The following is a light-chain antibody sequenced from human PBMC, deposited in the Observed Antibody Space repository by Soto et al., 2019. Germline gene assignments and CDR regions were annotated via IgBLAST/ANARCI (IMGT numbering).Light chain of an antibody. J-gene: IGLJ2*01. Sequence: QSVLTQPPSASGTPGQGVAISCSGSSSNMGSNTVYWYQHLPGTAPKLLIYNDNQRPSGVPDRFFGSKSGTSASLAITGLQSEDEADYYCAAWDGSLNHILFGGGTKLTVL. CDR3: AAWDGSLNHIL. V-gene: IGLV1-44*01. CDR2: NDN. CDR1: SSNMGSNT.